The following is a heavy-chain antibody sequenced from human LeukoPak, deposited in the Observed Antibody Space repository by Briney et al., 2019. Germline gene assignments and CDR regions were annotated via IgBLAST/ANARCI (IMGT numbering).Heavy chain of an antibody. Sequence: PGGSLRLSCAASGFTFSSHWMHWVRQVPGEGLVWVSRISRDGRSTAYAGSVKGRFTISRDNAKNTLYLQMNNLRAEDTAVYYCTSDTVDTSLGIDYWGLGTLVTVSS. CDR3: TSDTVDTSLGIDY. V-gene: IGHV3-74*01. CDR2: ISRDGRST. D-gene: IGHD5-18*01. CDR1: GFTFSSHW. J-gene: IGHJ4*02.